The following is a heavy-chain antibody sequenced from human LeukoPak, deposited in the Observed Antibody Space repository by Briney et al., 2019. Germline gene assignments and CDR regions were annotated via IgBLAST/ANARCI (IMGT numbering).Heavy chain of an antibody. CDR2: IYTSGST. CDR1: GGSIRSSSYS. J-gene: IGHJ5*02. V-gene: IGHV4-61*02. CDR3: ARDYSGSYRPRYWFDP. D-gene: IGHD1-26*01. Sequence: SETLSLTCTVSGGSIRSSSYSWSWIRQPAGKGLEWIGRIYTSGSTNYNPSLKSRVTMSVDTSKNQFSLKLSSVTAADTAVYYCARDYSGSYRPRYWFDPWGQGTLVTVSS.